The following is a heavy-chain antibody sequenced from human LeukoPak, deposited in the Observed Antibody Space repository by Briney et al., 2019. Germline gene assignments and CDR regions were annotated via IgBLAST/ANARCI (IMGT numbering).Heavy chain of an antibody. J-gene: IGHJ4*02. V-gene: IGHV3-21*01. CDR2: ISSSSSYI. CDR3: ASGSRVVVVPAAIFN. D-gene: IGHD2-2*01. CDR1: GFTFSSYS. Sequence: GGSLRLSCAASGFTFSSYSMNWVRQAPGKGLEWVSFISSSSSYIYYADSVKGRFTISRDNAKNSLYLQMNSLRAEDTAVYYCASGSRVVVVPAAIFNWGQGTLVTVSS.